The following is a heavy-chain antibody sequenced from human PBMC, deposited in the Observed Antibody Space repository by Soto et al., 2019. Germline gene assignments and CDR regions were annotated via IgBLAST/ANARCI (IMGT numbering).Heavy chain of an antibody. Sequence: GGSLRLSCAASGFTFSSYAMSWVRQAPGKGLEWVSAISGSGGSTYYADSVKGRFTISRDNSKTTLYLQMNSLRAEDTAVYYCAKGHAYCSSTSCYDYYYYMDVWGKGTTVTVSS. CDR2: ISGSGGST. CDR1: GFTFSSYA. D-gene: IGHD2-2*01. V-gene: IGHV3-23*01. J-gene: IGHJ6*03. CDR3: AKGHAYCSSTSCYDYYYYMDV.